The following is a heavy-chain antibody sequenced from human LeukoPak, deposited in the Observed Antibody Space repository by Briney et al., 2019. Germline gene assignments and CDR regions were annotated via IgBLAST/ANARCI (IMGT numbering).Heavy chain of an antibody. Sequence: ASVKVSCKASGYTFTGYYMHWVRQAPGQGLEWMGWINPNSGGTNYAQKFQGRVTMTRDMSTSTVYMELSSLRSEGTAVYYRARDTGPQTDYDILTGYAEYYFDYWGQGTLVTVSS. CDR2: INPNSGGT. CDR3: ARDTGPQTDYDILTGYAEYYFDY. D-gene: IGHD3-9*01. CDR1: GYTFTGYY. V-gene: IGHV1-2*02. J-gene: IGHJ4*02.